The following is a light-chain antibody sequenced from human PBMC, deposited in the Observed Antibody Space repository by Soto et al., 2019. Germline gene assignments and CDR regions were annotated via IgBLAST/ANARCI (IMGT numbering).Light chain of an antibody. CDR2: AAS. CDR1: QRISTW. V-gene: IGKV1-12*01. CDR3: QQANSFPPT. Sequence: DTVMTQSPDSLAVSLGERATITCRASQRISTWLAWYQQKPGKAPKLLIYAASSLQSGVPSRFSGSGSGTDFTLTISSLQPEDFATYYCQQANSFPPTFGQGTRLEIK. J-gene: IGKJ5*01.